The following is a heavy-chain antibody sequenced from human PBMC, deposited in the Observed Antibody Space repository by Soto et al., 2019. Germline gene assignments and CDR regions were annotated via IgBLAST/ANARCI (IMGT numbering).Heavy chain of an antibody. Sequence: QVQLVQSGAEVKKPGSSVKVSCKASGGTFSSYAISWVRQAPGQGLEWMGGIIPIFGTANYAQKFQGRVTIAADESTRTADMELRSLRSEDTAVYYCAREPPMGDSSSQQYNWFDPWGQGTLVTVSS. J-gene: IGHJ5*02. CDR2: IIPIFGTA. D-gene: IGHD6-13*01. V-gene: IGHV1-69*01. CDR1: GGTFSSYA. CDR3: AREPPMGDSSSQQYNWFDP.